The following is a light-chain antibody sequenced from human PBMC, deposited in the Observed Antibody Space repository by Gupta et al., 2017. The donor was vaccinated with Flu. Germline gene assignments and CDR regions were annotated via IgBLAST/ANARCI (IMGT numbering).Light chain of an antibody. Sequence: DIQMTQSPSSLSASVGDRVTITCRASQSISIYLNWYQQKPGKAPKLLIYAASSLQGGVPSRFSGSGSGTDFTLTISSLQPEDFATYYCQQIYSTPYTFGQGTKLETK. CDR3: QQIYSTPYT. J-gene: IGKJ2*01. CDR1: QSISIY. CDR2: AAS. V-gene: IGKV1-39*01.